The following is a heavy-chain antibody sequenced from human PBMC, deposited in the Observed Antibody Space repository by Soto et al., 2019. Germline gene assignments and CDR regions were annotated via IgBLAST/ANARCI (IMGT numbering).Heavy chain of an antibody. J-gene: IGHJ4*02. V-gene: IGHV4-4*02. D-gene: IGHD3-3*01. CDR3: VTSLNYDFWRDGGRHYYFDY. Sequence: QVQLQESGPGLVTPSGTLSLTCAVSGGSISSSYWWNWVRQPPGKGLEWIGKIYHSGSTNYNPSLKNRVTISVDKSNNQFSLRLSSVTAPDTAVYFCVTSLNYDFWRDGGRHYYFDYWGQGTLVTVSS. CDR2: IYHSGST. CDR1: GGSISSSYW.